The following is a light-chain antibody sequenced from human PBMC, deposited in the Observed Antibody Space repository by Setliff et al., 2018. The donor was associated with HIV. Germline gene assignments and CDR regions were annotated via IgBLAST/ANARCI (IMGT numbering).Light chain of an antibody. CDR3: QVEYT. CDR2: AAS. V-gene: IGKV1-39*01. Sequence: DIQMTQSPSSLSASVGDRVTITCRASQSISSYLNWYQQKPGKAPKLLIYAASSLQSGVPSRFSGSGSGTDFTLTISSLQPEDFATYYCQVEYTFGQGTKVDIK. CDR1: QSISSY. J-gene: IGKJ2*01.